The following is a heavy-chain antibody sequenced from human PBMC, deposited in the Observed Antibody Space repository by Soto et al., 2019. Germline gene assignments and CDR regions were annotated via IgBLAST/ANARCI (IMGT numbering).Heavy chain of an antibody. V-gene: IGHV5-51*01. Sequence: LGESLKISCKGSGYSFTSYWIGWVRQMPGKGLEWMGIIYPGDSDTRYSPSFQGQVTISADKSISTAYLQWSSLKASDTAMYYCARAGGGVLRYFDWLPADYWGQGTLVTVSS. CDR2: IYPGDSDT. D-gene: IGHD3-9*01. J-gene: IGHJ4*02. CDR1: GYSFTSYW. CDR3: ARAGGGVLRYFDWLPADY.